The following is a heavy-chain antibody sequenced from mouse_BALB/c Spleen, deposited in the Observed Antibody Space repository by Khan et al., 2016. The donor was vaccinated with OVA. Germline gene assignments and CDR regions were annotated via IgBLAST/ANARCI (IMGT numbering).Heavy chain of an antibody. CDR3: ARNRDGGSYWYFDV. CDR2: IWGGGST. CDR1: GFSLSRYS. Sequence: QVQLKESGPGLVAPSQSLSITCTVSGFSLSRYSVHWVRQPPGKGLEWLGIIWGGGSTDYNSALKSRLSISKDNSKSQVFLKVNSLPTDDTAIYYCARNRDGGSYWYFDVWGAGTTVTVSS. J-gene: IGHJ1*01. D-gene: IGHD3-3*01. V-gene: IGHV2-6-4*01.